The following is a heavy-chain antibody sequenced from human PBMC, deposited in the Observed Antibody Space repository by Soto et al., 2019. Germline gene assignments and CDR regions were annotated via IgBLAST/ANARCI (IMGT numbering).Heavy chain of an antibody. V-gene: IGHV4-30-2*01. CDR2: IYHSGST. J-gene: IGHJ4*02. CDR1: GGSISSGGYS. Sequence: KTSETLSLTCAVSGGSISSGGYSWSWIRQPPGKGLEWIGYIYHSGSTYYNPSLKSRVTISVDRSKNQFSLKLSSVTAADTAVYYCARGIGYSYGYFDYWGQGTLVTVSS. D-gene: IGHD5-18*01. CDR3: ARGIGYSYGYFDY.